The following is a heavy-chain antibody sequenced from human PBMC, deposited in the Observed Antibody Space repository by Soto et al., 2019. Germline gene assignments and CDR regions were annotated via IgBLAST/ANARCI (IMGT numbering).Heavy chain of an antibody. CDR2: IIPIPGTA. D-gene: IGHD2-2*01. Sequence: QVQLVQSGAEVKKPGSSVKVSCKASGGTFSSYAISWLRQAPGQGLEWMGGIIPIPGTANYAQKFQGRVTITADESTSTAYMELSSVRSEDTAVYYCARSQGSSTSLEIYYYYYYGMAVWGQGTTVTVSS. V-gene: IGHV1-69*01. J-gene: IGHJ6*02. CDR3: ARSQGSSTSLEIYYYYYYGMAV. CDR1: GGTFSSYA.